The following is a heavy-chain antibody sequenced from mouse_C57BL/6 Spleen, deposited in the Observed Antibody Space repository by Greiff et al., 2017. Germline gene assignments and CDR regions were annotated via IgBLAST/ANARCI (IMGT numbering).Heavy chain of an antibody. Sequence: EVKLVESGGGLVQPGGSLKLSCAASGFTFSDYYMYWVRQTPEKSLEWVAYISNGGGSTYYPDTVKGRFTISRDNAKNTLYLQMSRLKSEDTAMYYCARLYDYVGYFDVWGTGTTVTVSS. V-gene: IGHV5-12*01. CDR2: ISNGGGST. CDR3: ARLYDYVGYFDV. J-gene: IGHJ1*03. CDR1: GFTFSDYY. D-gene: IGHD2-4*01.